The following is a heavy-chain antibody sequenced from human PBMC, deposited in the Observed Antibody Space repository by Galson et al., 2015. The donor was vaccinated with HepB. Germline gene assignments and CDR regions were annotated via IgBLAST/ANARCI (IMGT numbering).Heavy chain of an antibody. CDR1: GYTFTSYA. Sequence: SVKVSCKASGYTFTSYAMHWVRQAPGQRLEWMGWINAGNGNTKYSQKFQGRVTITRDTSASTAYMELSSLRSEDTAVYYCARDLHFLWFGELFHYYGMDVWGQGTTVTVSS. CDR2: INAGNGNT. V-gene: IGHV1-3*01. J-gene: IGHJ6*02. D-gene: IGHD3-10*01. CDR3: ARDLHFLWFGELFHYYGMDV.